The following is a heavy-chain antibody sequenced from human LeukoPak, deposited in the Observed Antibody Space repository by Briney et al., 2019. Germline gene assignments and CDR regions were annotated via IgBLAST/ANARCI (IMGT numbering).Heavy chain of an antibody. CDR3: AREAGDSSGYYEPHFDY. D-gene: IGHD3-22*01. CDR1: GFSFDDYG. V-gene: IGHV3-20*04. J-gene: IGHJ4*02. Sequence: GGSLRLSCAASGFSFDDYGMSWVRQAPGKGLEWVSAIKWNGGSTGYADSVKGRFTISRDNAKNTLYLQMNSLRAEDTAVYYCAREAGDSSGYYEPHFDYWGQGTLVTVSS. CDR2: IKWNGGST.